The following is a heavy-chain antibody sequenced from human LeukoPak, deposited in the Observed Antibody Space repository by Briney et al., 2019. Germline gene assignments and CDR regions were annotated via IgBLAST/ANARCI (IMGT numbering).Heavy chain of an antibody. V-gene: IGHV4-30-2*01. D-gene: IGHD3-10*01. Sequence: SETLSLTCSVSGGSISSGGYPWSWIRQPPGKGLEWIGYIYHSGSTHYNPSLKSRVIISVDKSKNQFSLKLNSVTAADTAVYYCASLRGPIDYWGQGTLVTVSS. CDR2: IYHSGST. J-gene: IGHJ4*02. CDR1: GGSISSGGYP. CDR3: ASLRGPIDY.